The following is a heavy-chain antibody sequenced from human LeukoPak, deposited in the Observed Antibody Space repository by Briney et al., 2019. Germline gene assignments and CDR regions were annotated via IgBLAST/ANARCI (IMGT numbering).Heavy chain of an antibody. V-gene: IGHV3-43*02. CDR3: AKATGPNGRGAFDT. J-gene: IGHJ3*02. D-gene: IGHD3-10*01. CDR1: GFTFDDFA. CDR2: ITGDGRDT. Sequence: GGSLRLSCAASGFTFDDFAMHWVRQAPGKGLEWVSLITGDGRDTYCADSVKGRFTISRDNTKNSLYLQMDSLRTEDTALFYCAKATGPNGRGAFDTWGQGTMVTVSS.